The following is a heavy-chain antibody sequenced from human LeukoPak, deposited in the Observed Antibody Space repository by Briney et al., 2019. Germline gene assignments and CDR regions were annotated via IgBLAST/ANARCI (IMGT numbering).Heavy chain of an antibody. D-gene: IGHD3-22*01. J-gene: IGHJ4*02. CDR1: GFTFSSYG. Sequence: GGSLRLSCAASGFTFSSYGMHWVRQAPGKGLEWVAFIRYDGSNKYYADSVKGRFTISRDNSKNTLYLQMNTLRAEDTAVYYCAKLSYDSSGYYYVDYWGQGTLVTVSS. CDR3: AKLSYDSSGYYYVDY. CDR2: IRYDGSNK. V-gene: IGHV3-30*02.